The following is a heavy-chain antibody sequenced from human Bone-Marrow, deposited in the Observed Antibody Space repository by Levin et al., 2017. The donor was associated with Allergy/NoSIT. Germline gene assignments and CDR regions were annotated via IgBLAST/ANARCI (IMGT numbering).Heavy chain of an antibody. V-gene: IGHV1-2*02. J-gene: IGHJ3*01. CDR2: IKCDGGGT. Sequence: GASVKVSCEASGYTFTDYYIHWVRQAPEQGLEWMGRIKCDGGGTKFSQKFEGRVTMTSDTSIRTVSMEIRSLRSDDTAVYYCTRNLVGVDAFDFWGEGTMVIVSA. D-gene: IGHD1-26*01. CDR1: GYTFTDYY. CDR3: TRNLVGVDAFDF.